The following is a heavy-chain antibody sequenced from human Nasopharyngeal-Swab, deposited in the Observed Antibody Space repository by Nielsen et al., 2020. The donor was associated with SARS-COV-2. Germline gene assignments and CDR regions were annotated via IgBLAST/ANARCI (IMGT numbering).Heavy chain of an antibody. J-gene: IGHJ5*02. CDR3: ARDIHELWSGQFFDL. V-gene: IGHV1-18*01. D-gene: IGHD3-3*01. Sequence: ASVKVSYKGSGHTFVGYGITWVRQAPGQGLEWMGWIAYNGNTNYAQKFQGRVTMTTDISTSTAYMELRSLRSDDTAVYYCARDIHELWSGQFFDLWGQGSLVTVSS. CDR2: IAYNGNT. CDR1: GHTFVGYG.